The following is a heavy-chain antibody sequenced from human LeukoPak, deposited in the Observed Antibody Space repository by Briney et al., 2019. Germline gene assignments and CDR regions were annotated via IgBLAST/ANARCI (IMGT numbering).Heavy chain of an antibody. CDR3: ATASYGSGSYYNRCWFDP. J-gene: IGHJ5*02. CDR2: FDHEDGET. Sequence: ASVKVSCKVSGYTLTELSMHWVRQAPGKGLEWMGGFDHEDGETIYAQKFQGRVTMTEDTSTDKAYMELSRLRYEETAVYYCATASYGSGSYYNRCWFDPWGQGTLVSVSS. V-gene: IGHV1-24*01. D-gene: IGHD3-10*01. CDR1: GYTLTELS.